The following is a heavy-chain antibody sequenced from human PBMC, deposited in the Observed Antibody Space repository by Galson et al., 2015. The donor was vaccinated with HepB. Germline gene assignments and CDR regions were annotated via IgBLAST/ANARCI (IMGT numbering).Heavy chain of an antibody. CDR2: ISSSSSYI. D-gene: IGHD2-15*01. V-gene: IGHV3-21*01. J-gene: IGHJ6*02. CDR3: ARDRCSGGSCYPYYYYGMNV. Sequence: SLRLSCAASGFTFSSYSMNWVRQAPGKGLEWVSSISSSSSYIYYADSVKGRFTISRDNAKNSLYLQMNSLRAEDTAVYYCARDRCSGGSCYPYYYYGMNVWGQGTTVTVSS. CDR1: GFTFSSYS.